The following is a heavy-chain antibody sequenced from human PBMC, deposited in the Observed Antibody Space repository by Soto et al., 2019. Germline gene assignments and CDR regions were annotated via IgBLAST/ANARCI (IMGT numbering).Heavy chain of an antibody. J-gene: IGHJ4*02. Sequence: SVKVSCKASGGTFNTYTFSWVRQAPGQGLEWMGSILPIMGSVNYAHDFRGRLSITADPSTTTAYMELTSLTSHDTAIYYCARIPRYSYPTSDPLDNWGQGTLVTVSS. CDR2: ILPIMGSV. CDR1: GGTFNTYT. CDR3: ARIPRYSYPTSDPLDN. D-gene: IGHD2-15*01. V-gene: IGHV1-69*08.